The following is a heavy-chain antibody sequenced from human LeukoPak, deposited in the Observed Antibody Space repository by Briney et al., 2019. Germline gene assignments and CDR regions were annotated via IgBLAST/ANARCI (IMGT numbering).Heavy chain of an antibody. J-gene: IGHJ5*02. Sequence: ASVTVSCMASGYTFSDYYMHWVRQAPGQGLEWVGWINPDSGGTKYAQKFQDRVTMTSDTSISTAYMELSRLRSDDTAVYYCARDHLLFRQPPNWFDPWGQGTLVTVSS. CDR3: ARDHLLFRQPPNWFDP. D-gene: IGHD1-14*01. V-gene: IGHV1-2*02. CDR1: GYTFSDYY. CDR2: INPDSGGT.